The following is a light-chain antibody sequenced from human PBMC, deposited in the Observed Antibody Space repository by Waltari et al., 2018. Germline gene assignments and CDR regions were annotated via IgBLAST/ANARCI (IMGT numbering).Light chain of an antibody. V-gene: IGLV1-44*01. CDR3: AAWDGGLNGLI. CDR2: SNN. Sequence: QSVLSQPPSGSGTPGQRVTIPCSGARSNVGSNTVNWYQHLPGTSPKLLIYSNNHRPSGVPDRFSASKSGTSASLAISGLQSEDEGDYYCAAWDGGLNGLIFGGGTKLTVL. CDR1: RSNVGSNT. J-gene: IGLJ2*01.